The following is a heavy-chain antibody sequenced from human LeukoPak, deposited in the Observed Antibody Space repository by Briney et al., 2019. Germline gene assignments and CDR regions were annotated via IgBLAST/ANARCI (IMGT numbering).Heavy chain of an antibody. V-gene: IGHV3-11*05. Sequence: GGSLRLSCAASGFTFSDYYMSWIRQAPGKGLKWVSYISSSSSYTNYADSVKGRFTISRDNAKNSLYLQMNSLRAEDTAVYYCARDRGYYDSSGYYHGDWGQGTLVTASS. J-gene: IGHJ4*02. CDR3: ARDRGYYDSSGYYHGD. D-gene: IGHD3-22*01. CDR2: ISSSSSYT. CDR1: GFTFSDYY.